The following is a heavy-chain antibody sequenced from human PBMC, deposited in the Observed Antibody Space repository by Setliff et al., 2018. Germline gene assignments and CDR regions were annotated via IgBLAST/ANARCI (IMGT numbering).Heavy chain of an antibody. CDR2: INTNTGNP. V-gene: IGHV7-4-1*02. CDR1: GYTFTSYA. Sequence: ASVKVSCKASGYTFTSYAMNWVRQAPGQGLEWMGWINTNTGNPTYAQGFTGRFVFSLDTSVSTAYLQISSLKAEDTAVYYCARDATRIQLWLRPYYYYMDVWGKGTKVTVSS. CDR3: ARDATRIQLWLRPYYYYMDV. J-gene: IGHJ6*03. D-gene: IGHD5-18*01.